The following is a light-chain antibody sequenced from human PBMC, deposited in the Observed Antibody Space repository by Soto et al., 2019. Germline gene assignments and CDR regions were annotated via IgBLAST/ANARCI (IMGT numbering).Light chain of an antibody. V-gene: IGKV3-20*01. Sequence: EIVLTQSPGTLSLSPGERATLSCRASQSVGSNYIAWYQQKPGQAPRLLIYGASNRATGIPDRFSGSGSGTDFTLTITRLEPEDFAVYYCQHSGASHAPFGGGTKVEIK. J-gene: IGKJ4*01. CDR2: GAS. CDR1: QSVGSNY. CDR3: QHSGASHAP.